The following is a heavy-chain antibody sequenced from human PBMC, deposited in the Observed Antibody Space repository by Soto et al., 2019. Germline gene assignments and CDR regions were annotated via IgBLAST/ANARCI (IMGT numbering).Heavy chain of an antibody. CDR1: GASFTGHY. CDR3: RGAEAGPNNY. D-gene: IGHD6-13*01. J-gene: IGHJ4*02. Sequence: QVQLQQWGAGLLKPSATLSLTCTVHGASFTGHYWSWVRQAPGKGLEWIGEMNHLGSSNYNPSPKSRVTLSVDTSKKQFSLNLRSVTAVDTSLYFCRGAEAGPNNYWGQGTLVTVSS. V-gene: IGHV4-34*01. CDR2: MNHLGSS.